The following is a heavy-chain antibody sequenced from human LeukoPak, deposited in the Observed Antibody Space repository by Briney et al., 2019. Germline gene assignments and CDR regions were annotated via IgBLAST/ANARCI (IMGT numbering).Heavy chain of an antibody. Sequence: GASLKISCKGSGYSFTSYWIGSVRQKPGKGLEWLGIIYPGDSDTRYSPSFQGQVTISADKSISTAYLQWSSLKASDTAMYYCARQNGFLEWLFPFDPWGQGTLVTVSS. CDR2: IYPGDSDT. CDR3: ARQNGFLEWLFPFDP. CDR1: GYSFTSYW. J-gene: IGHJ5*02. D-gene: IGHD3-3*01. V-gene: IGHV5-51*01.